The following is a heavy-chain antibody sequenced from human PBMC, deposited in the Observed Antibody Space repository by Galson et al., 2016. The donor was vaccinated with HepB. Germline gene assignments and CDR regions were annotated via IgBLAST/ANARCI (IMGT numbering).Heavy chain of an antibody. CDR3: ARRRDTASSARYFDY. CDR2: IYPGDSDT. J-gene: IGHJ4*02. Sequence: QSGAEVKKPGESLEISCKGSGYSFTSYWIAWVRQMPGKGLEWMGIIYPGDSDTRYNPSFQGQVTISVDKSISTAYLQWSSLKASDTAMYFCARRRDTASSARYFDYWAQGTLVTVSS. CDR1: GYSFTSYW. D-gene: IGHD1-26*01. V-gene: IGHV5-51*01.